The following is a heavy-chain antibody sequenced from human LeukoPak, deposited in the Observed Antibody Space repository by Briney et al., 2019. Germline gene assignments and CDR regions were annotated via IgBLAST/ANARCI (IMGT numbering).Heavy chain of an antibody. CDR2: ISSSISAI. D-gene: IGHD6-19*01. CDR3: ATVGSGSGWYGYYFDY. J-gene: IGHJ4*02. Sequence: GGSLRLSCAASGFTFSDYYMSWMRQAPGKGLEWISYISSSISAIYYADSVKGRFTISRDNAKNSLYLQMNSLRAEDTAVYYCATVGSGSGWYGYYFDYWGPGTLVTVSS. V-gene: IGHV3-11*04. CDR1: GFTFSDYY.